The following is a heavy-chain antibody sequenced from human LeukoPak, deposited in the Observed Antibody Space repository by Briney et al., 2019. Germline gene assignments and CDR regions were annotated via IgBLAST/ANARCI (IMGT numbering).Heavy chain of an antibody. Sequence: GGSLRLSCAASGFTFSYYGMDWVRQAPGKGLEWVAFIRYDGSIKYYADSVKGRFTISRDNSKNTLYLQMNSLRAEDTAVYYCARPRGYSYGFDYWGQGTLVTVSS. J-gene: IGHJ4*02. CDR1: GFTFSYYG. V-gene: IGHV3-30*02. D-gene: IGHD5-18*01. CDR3: ARPRGYSYGFDY. CDR2: IRYDGSIK.